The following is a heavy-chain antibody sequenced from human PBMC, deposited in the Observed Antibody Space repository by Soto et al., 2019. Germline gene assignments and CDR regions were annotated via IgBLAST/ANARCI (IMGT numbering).Heavy chain of an antibody. Sequence: EVQLVESGGGLVQPGRSLRLSCTGFGFTFDDYAMSWFRLAPGQGLEWVGFIRSKGFGGTTEYAASAKGRFTISRDDSTSIAYLQMNSLKTEDTAVYYCTRSKSFDYWGQGTLVTVS. CDR1: GFTFDDYA. J-gene: IGHJ4*02. CDR3: TRSKSFDY. V-gene: IGHV3-49*03. CDR2: IRSKGFGGTT.